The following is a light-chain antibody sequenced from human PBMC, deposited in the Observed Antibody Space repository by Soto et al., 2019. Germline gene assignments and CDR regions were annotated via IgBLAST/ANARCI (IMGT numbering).Light chain of an antibody. CDR3: QQLSSYPVT. CDR2: AAS. CDR1: QDIGIY. Sequence: TQLTQSPSSLSASVGDRVTITCRASQDIGIYLAWYQQKPGKAPNLLIYAASSLQRGVPSRFSGSGSGTDFTLTIRSLQPEDFATYHCQQLSSYPVTFGQGTKVELK. V-gene: IGKV1-9*01. J-gene: IGKJ1*01.